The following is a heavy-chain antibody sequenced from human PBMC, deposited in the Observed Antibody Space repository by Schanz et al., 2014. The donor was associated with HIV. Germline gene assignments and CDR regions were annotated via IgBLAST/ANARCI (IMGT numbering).Heavy chain of an antibody. J-gene: IGHJ6*02. V-gene: IGHV3-15*01. CDR2: IKSNPDGGTI. Sequence: VQLVESGGGVVQPGRSLRLSCAVSGFTFSGYGMHWVRQAPGKGLEWVGRIKSNPDGGTIDYAAPVKGRFTISRDDSKNTLYLQMNSLKTEDTAVYYCTTDPLRDYGVDVWGQGTTVTVSS. CDR1: GFTFSGYG. CDR3: TTDPLRDYGVDV.